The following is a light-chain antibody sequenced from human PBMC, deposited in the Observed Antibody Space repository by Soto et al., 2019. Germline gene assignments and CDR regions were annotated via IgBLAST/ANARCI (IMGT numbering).Light chain of an antibody. CDR2: DVN. Sequence: QSALTQPPSASGSPGQFLTISCTGTSTDVGNYNYVSWYQQHPGKAPKLMISDVNRRPSGVPDRFSGSKSGNTASLTVSGLQAEDEADYYCSSYAGSNNWVFGGGTKLTVL. CDR3: SSYAGSNNWV. CDR1: STDVGNYNY. V-gene: IGLV2-8*01. J-gene: IGLJ3*02.